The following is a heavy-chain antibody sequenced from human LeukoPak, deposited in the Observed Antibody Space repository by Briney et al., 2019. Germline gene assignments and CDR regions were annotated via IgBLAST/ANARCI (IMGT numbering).Heavy chain of an antibody. J-gene: IGHJ5*02. Sequence: SENLSLTCAVSGASVSSGNWWNWARQSPGKGLERIAEILYTGDTNYNPSLRSRVTLSIDNSNNEASLKLASVTAADSAVYYCARAQRGCSANSCYLDPWGPGILVTVSS. CDR2: ILYTGDT. CDR3: ARAQRGCSANSCYLDP. CDR1: GASVSSGNW. D-gene: IGHD2-15*01. V-gene: IGHV4-4*02.